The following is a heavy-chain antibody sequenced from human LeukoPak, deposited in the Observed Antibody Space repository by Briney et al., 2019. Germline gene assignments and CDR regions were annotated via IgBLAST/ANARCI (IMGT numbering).Heavy chain of an antibody. CDR2: ISGSGDNT. J-gene: IGHJ4*02. Sequence: PGGSLRLSCAASGFTFSSHGMSRVRQAPGKGLEWVSTISGSGDNTYYADSVKGRFTISRDNSKNTLYLQMNSLRAEDTAVYYCARVTYGSGTYGAFDYWGQGTLVTVSS. V-gene: IGHV3-23*01. D-gene: IGHD3-10*01. CDR3: ARVTYGSGTYGAFDY. CDR1: GFTFSSHG.